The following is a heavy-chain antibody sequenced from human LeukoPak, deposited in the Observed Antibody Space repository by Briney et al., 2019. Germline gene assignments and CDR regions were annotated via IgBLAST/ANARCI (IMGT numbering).Heavy chain of an antibody. CDR3: ARGTVIAVAVDAFDI. CDR1: GFTFDDYG. V-gene: IGHV3-20*04. J-gene: IGHJ3*02. Sequence: PGGSLRLSCAASGFTFDDYGMSWVRQAPGKGLEWVSGINWNGGSTGYADSVKGRFTISRDNAKNSLYLQMNSLRAEDTALYYCARGTVIAVAVDAFDIWGQGTMVTVSS. CDR2: INWNGGST. D-gene: IGHD6-19*01.